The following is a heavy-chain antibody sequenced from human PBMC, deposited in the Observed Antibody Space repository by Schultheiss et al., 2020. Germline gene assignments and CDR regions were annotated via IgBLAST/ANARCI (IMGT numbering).Heavy chain of an antibody. CDR3: ARKMATITENWFDP. CDR2: IDPSDSYT. D-gene: IGHD5-24*01. Sequence: GESLKISCKGSGYSFTSYYITWVRQMPGKGLEWMGRIDPSDSYTNYSPSFQGQVTISADKSINTAYLQWSSLKASDTAMYYCARKMATITENWFDPWGQGTLVTVSS. V-gene: IGHV5-10-1*04. CDR1: GYSFTSYY. J-gene: IGHJ5*02.